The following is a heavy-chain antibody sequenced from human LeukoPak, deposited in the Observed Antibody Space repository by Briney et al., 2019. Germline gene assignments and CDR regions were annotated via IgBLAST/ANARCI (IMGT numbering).Heavy chain of an antibody. D-gene: IGHD3-22*01. V-gene: IGHV3-23*01. CDR2: ISGSGGST. Sequence: GGSLRLSCAASGFTFSSYAMSWVRQAPGKGLEWVSAISGSGGSTYYADSVKGRFTISRDNSKNTLYLQMNSLRAEDTAVYYCAKDEPITMIVVVTLFDYWGQGTLVTVSS. CDR1: GFTFSSYA. J-gene: IGHJ4*02. CDR3: AKDEPITMIVVVTLFDY.